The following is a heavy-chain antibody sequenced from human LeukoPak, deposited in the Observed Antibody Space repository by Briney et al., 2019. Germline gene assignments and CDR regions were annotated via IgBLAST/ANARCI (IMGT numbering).Heavy chain of an antibody. CDR1: GYTFTGYY. J-gene: IGHJ4*02. D-gene: IGHD1-26*01. CDR2: INAGNGNT. V-gene: IGHV1-3*03. Sequence: GASVKVSCKASGYTFTGYYMHWVRQAPGQRLEWMGWINAGNGNTKYSQEFQGRVTITRDTSASTAYMELSSLRSEDMAVYYCARDLRAGLRVGAPPGYWGQGTLVTVSS. CDR3: ARDLRAGLRVGAPPGY.